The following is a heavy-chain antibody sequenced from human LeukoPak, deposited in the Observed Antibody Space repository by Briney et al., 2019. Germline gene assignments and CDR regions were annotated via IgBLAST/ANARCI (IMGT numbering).Heavy chain of an antibody. D-gene: IGHD4-17*01. J-gene: IGHJ4*02. CDR1: GYTFTSYA. Sequence: GASVKVSCKASGYTFTSYAVSWVRQAPGQGLEWMGRIIPILGIANYAQKFQGRVTITADKSTSTAYMELSSLRSEDTAVYYCARFINDYGDYYFDYWGQGTLVTVSS. CDR3: ARFINDYGDYYFDY. CDR2: IIPILGIA. V-gene: IGHV1-69*04.